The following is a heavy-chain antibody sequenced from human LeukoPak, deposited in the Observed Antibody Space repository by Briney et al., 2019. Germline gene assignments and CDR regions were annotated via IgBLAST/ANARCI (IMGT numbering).Heavy chain of an antibody. CDR1: GFTFSSYA. V-gene: IGHV3-30-3*01. Sequence: PGGSLRLSCVASGFTFSSYAMHWVRQAPGKGLEWVAVISYDGSNKYYADSVKGRFTISRDNSKNTLYLQMNSLRAEDTAVYYCARSIVGAVHYDYWGQGTLVTVSS. D-gene: IGHD1-26*01. CDR2: ISYDGSNK. CDR3: ARSIVGAVHYDY. J-gene: IGHJ4*02.